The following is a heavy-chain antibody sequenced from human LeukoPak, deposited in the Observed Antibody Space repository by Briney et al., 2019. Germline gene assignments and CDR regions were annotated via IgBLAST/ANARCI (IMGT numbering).Heavy chain of an antibody. CDR2: INHSGST. D-gene: IGHD3-22*01. Sequence: SETPSLTCAVYGGSFSGYYWSWIRQPPGKGLEWIGEINHSGSTSNNPSLKSRVNISVDTSKNQFSLKLSSVTAADRAVYYCARRGADYYDSSGYYYTYWGQGTLVTVSS. CDR1: GGSFSGYY. J-gene: IGHJ4*02. CDR3: ARRGADYYDSSGYYYTY. V-gene: IGHV4-34*01.